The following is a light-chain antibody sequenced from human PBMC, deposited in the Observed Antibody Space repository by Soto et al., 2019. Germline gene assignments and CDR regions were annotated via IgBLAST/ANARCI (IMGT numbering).Light chain of an antibody. CDR3: QVWDSSTDHVV. CDR2: SDS. V-gene: IGLV3-12*02. J-gene: IGLJ2*01. CDR1: NIGSKS. Sequence: SYELTQPHSVSVATAQMARITCGGSNIGSNNIGSKSVHWYQQKPGQDPVLVIYSDSNRPSGIPERFSGSNPGNTATLAISRIEAGDEADCFCQVWDSSTDHVVFGGGTKVTVL.